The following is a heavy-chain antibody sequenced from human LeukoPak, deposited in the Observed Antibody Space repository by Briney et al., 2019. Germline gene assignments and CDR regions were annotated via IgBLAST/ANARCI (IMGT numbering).Heavy chain of an antibody. CDR2: ISGSGGST. D-gene: IGHD5-18*01. CDR1: GFTFSSYA. CDR3: AKGEGYSYGLIDP. J-gene: IGHJ5*02. V-gene: IGHV3-23*01. Sequence: GGSLRLSCAASGFTFSSYAMSWVRQAPGKGLEWVSAISGSGGSTYYADSVKGRFTNSRDNSKNTLCLQMNSLRAEDTAVYYCAKGEGYSYGLIDPWGQGTLVTVSS.